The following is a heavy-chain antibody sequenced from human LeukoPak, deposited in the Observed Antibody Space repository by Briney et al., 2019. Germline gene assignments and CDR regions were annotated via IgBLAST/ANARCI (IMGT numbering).Heavy chain of an antibody. V-gene: IGHV4-4*02. Sequence: SGTLSLTCAVSGGSISSSNWWSWVRQPPGKGLEWIGEIYHSGSTNYNPSLKSRVTISVDKSKNQFSLKLSSVTAADTAVYYCARDTYYYGSGSYHWFDPWGQGTLVTVSS. CDR1: GGSISSSNW. CDR2: IYHSGST. J-gene: IGHJ5*02. CDR3: ARDTYYYGSGSYHWFDP. D-gene: IGHD3-10*01.